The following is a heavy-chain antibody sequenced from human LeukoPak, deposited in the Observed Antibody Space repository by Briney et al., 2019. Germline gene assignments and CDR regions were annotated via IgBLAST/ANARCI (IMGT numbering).Heavy chain of an antibody. V-gene: IGHV1-8*01. J-gene: IGHJ5*02. CDR3: ARIYCSGGSCYQMYNWFDP. Sequence: ASVKVSCKASGYTFTSYDINWVRQATGQGLEWMGWMNPNSGNTGHAQKFQGRVTMTRNTSISTAYMELSSLRSEDTAVYYCARIYCSGGSCYQMYNWFDPWGQGTLVTVSS. CDR1: GYTFTSYD. CDR2: MNPNSGNT. D-gene: IGHD2-15*01.